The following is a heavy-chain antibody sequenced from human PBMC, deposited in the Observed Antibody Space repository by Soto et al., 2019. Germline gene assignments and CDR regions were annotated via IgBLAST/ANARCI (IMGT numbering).Heavy chain of an antibody. D-gene: IGHD1-26*01. V-gene: IGHV6-1*01. J-gene: IGHJ6*02. CDR3: SRGATFNLDV. CDR1: GDSVSNNNAA. Sequence: SPTLSLTCAISGDSVSNNNAAWNWIRQSPSRGLEWLGRTYHRSKWYNDYAVSLKSRITINPDTSKNQFSLQLNSVTPEDTAVYYCSRGATFNLDVWGQGTTVTVSS. CDR2: TYHRSKWYN.